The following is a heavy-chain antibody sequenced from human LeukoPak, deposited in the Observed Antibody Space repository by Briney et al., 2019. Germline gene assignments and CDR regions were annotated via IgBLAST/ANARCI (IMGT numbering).Heavy chain of an antibody. CDR1: GFTFSSYW. CDR3: ARGPYREYYYYGMDV. D-gene: IGHD4-11*01. V-gene: IGHV3-74*01. Sequence: GGSLRLSCAASGFTFSSYWMHWVRQAPGKGLVWVSRINSDGSSTSYADSVKGRFTISRDNAKNTLYLQMNSLRAEDTAVYYCARGPYREYYYYGMDVWGQGTTVTVSS. J-gene: IGHJ6*02. CDR2: INSDGSST.